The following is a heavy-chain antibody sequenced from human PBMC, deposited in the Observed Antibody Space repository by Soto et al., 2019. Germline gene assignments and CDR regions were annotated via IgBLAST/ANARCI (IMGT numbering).Heavy chain of an antibody. CDR1: TFNFGDYA. J-gene: IGHJ6*02. V-gene: IGHV3-23*01. CDR2: TSRSDGST. D-gene: IGHD1-26*01. Sequence: PGGSLRLSCTASTFNFGDYAMSWVRQAPGKGLEWLATTSRSDGSTYYAESLEGRFSISRDNSKNTLSLQMNSLRGEDTAIYYCARICGTRDYGMDVWGQGTTVTVS. CDR3: ARICGTRDYGMDV.